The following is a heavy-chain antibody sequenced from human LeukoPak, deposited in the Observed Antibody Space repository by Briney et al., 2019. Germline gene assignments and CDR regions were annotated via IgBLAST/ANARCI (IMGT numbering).Heavy chain of an antibody. V-gene: IGHV3-7*01. J-gene: IGHJ4*02. Sequence: GGSLRLSCAASGFTFGTSWMSWFRRAPGTGLQWVAHTSPNERDTYYVDSVKGRFIISRDNPKNSLYLQMNSLRAEDTAVYYCAGWGSDFNYWGQGTLVTVSS. CDR1: GFTFGTSW. D-gene: IGHD3-16*01. CDR3: AGWGSDFNY. CDR2: TSPNERDT.